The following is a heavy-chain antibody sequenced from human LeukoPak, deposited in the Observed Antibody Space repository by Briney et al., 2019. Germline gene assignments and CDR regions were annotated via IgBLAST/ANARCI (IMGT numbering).Heavy chain of an antibody. CDR3: ARLGYCSGGSCYTNYYYYGMDV. V-gene: IGHV3-30*04. J-gene: IGHJ6*02. CDR2: LSFDGNSQ. CDR1: GFTFSSYA. D-gene: IGHD2-15*01. Sequence: GGSLRLSCAASGFTFSSYAMSWVRQAPGKGLERVAVLSFDGNSQYYKGSVKGRLTISRDNAKNSLYLQMNSLRAEDTAVYYCARLGYCSGGSCYTNYYYYGMDVWGQGTTVTVSS.